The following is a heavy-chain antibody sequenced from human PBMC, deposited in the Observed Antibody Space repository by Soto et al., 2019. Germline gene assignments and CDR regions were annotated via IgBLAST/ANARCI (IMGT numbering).Heavy chain of an antibody. CDR1: GFTFSSYG. CDR3: AKDQWAVVVMLVDY. V-gene: IGHV3-30*18. D-gene: IGHD3-22*01. Sequence: GGSLRLSCAASGFTFSSYGMHWVRQAPGKGLEWVAVISYDGSNKYYADSVKGRFTISRDNSKNTLYLQMNSLKAEDTAVYYCAKDQWAVVVMLVDYWGQGTLVTVSS. J-gene: IGHJ4*02. CDR2: ISYDGSNK.